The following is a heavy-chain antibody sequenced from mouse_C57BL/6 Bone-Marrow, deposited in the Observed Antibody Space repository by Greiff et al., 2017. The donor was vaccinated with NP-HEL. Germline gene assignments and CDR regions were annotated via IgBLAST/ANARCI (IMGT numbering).Heavy chain of an antibody. J-gene: IGHJ4*01. CDR3: ARWANWDRYYAMDY. CDR1: GYTFTSYW. D-gene: IGHD4-1*01. CDR2: IDPSDSYT. Sequence: VQLQQPGAELVMPGASVKLSCKASGYTFTSYWMHWVQQRPGQGLEWIGEIDPSDSYTNYNQKFKGKSTLTVDKSSSTAYMQLSSLTSEDSAVYYGARWANWDRYYAMDYWGQGTSVTVSS. V-gene: IGHV1-69*01.